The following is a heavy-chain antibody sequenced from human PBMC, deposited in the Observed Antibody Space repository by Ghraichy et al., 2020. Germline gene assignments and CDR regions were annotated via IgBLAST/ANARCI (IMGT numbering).Heavy chain of an antibody. V-gene: IGHV4-39*01. Sequence: SETLSLTCTVSGGSISTSSYYWGWIRQPPGKGLEWIGSIYYSGTTYYNPSLKSRVTISIDTSKNQFSLKLSSVTAADTAVYYCARHRHCSSSTCNDGFDIWGHGTVVTVSS. CDR1: GGSISTSSYY. D-gene: IGHD2-2*01. CDR3: ARHRHCSSSTCNDGFDI. J-gene: IGHJ3*02. CDR2: IYYSGTT.